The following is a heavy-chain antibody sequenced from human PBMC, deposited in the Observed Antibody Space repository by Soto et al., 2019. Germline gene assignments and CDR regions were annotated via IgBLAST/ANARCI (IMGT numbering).Heavy chain of an antibody. CDR2: ISWNSGNI. D-gene: IGHD2-15*01. CDR3: ARPIERHCSGGSCYSAPEDGGYYYGMDV. V-gene: IGHV3-9*01. J-gene: IGHJ6*02. Sequence: EVQLVESGGGLVQPGRSLRLSCAASGFTFDDYAMHWVRQAPGKGLEWVSGISWNSGNIGYADSVKGRFTISRDNAKNSLYLQMNSLRAEDTAVYYCARPIERHCSGGSCYSAPEDGGYYYGMDVWGQGTTVTVSS. CDR1: GFTFDDYA.